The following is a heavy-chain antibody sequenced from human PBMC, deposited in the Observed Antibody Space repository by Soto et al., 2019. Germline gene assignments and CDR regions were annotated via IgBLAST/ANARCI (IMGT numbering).Heavy chain of an antibody. J-gene: IGHJ4*02. CDR2: IYGNDDK. V-gene: IGHV2-5*01. Sequence: QITLKESGPTLVKPTQTLTLTCTFSGFSLSTSGVAVGWIRQPPGKALEWLALIYGNDDKRYSPSLKSRLTISKDASKIQVVLTMTNMDPVDTGTYYCAHRENWNYDYWGQGTLVTVSS. CDR3: AHRENWNYDY. D-gene: IGHD1-7*01. CDR1: GFSLSTSGVA.